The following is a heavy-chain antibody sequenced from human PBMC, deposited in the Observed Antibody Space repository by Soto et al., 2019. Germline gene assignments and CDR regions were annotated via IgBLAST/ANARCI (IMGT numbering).Heavy chain of an antibody. CDR2: IYYSGST. CDR3: AREIRDSAWFDY. V-gene: IGHV4-30-4*01. CDR1: GGSISSGDYY. J-gene: IGHJ4*02. D-gene: IGHD1-26*01. Sequence: SETVSLTCTVSGGSISSGDYYWSWIRQPPGKGLEWIGYIYYSGSTYYNPSLKSRVTISVDTSKNQFSLKLSSVTAADTAVYYCAREIRDSAWFDYWGQGTLVTVSS.